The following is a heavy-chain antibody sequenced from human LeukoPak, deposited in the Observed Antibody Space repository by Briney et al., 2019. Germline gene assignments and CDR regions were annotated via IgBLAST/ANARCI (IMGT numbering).Heavy chain of an antibody. Sequence: SESLSLTCTVSGGSVSSGSSYWSWIRQPPGKGLEWIGYIYYSGRTNYTPSLKSRVTISVDTSKNQFSLKLSSVTAADTAVYYCARDPVYDAFDIWGQGTMVTVSS. CDR2: IYYSGRT. V-gene: IGHV4-61*01. CDR1: GGSVSSGSSY. CDR3: ARDPVYDAFDI. D-gene: IGHD2-8*01. J-gene: IGHJ3*02.